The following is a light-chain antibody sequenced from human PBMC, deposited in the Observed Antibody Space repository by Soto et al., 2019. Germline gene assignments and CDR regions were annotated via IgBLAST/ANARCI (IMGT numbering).Light chain of an antibody. J-gene: IGKJ4*01. CDR1: QGINKW. CDR3: LQASQFPLT. CDR2: TAS. V-gene: IGKV1D-12*01. Sequence: DIQMTQSPSSVSASVGDRVTITCRASQGINKWLAWYQQKPGKAPKLLIYTASNLQSGIPARFSGSGSGTDFTLTISTLQAEDFAAYYCLQASQFPLTFGGGTKVEIK.